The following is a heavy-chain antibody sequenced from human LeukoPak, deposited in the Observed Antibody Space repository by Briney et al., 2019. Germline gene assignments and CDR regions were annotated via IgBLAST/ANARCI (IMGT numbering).Heavy chain of an antibody. CDR1: GYSISSGYY. V-gene: IGHV4-38-2*02. D-gene: IGHD3-3*01. Sequence: SETLSLTCTVSGYSISSGYYWGWIRQPPGKGLEWIGSIYHSGSTYYNPSLKSRVTISVDTSKNQFSLKLSSVTAADTAVYYCARVGPFWSGSLLDYWGQGTLVTVSS. J-gene: IGHJ4*02. CDR2: IYHSGST. CDR3: ARVGPFWSGSLLDY.